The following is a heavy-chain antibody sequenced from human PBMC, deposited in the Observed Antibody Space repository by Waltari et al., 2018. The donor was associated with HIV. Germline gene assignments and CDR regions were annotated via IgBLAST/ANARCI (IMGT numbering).Heavy chain of an antibody. D-gene: IGHD2-8*01. V-gene: IGHV4-61*02. CDR2: IDTGGST. J-gene: IGHJ6*02. Sequence: QVQLQESGPGLVKPSQTLSLTCTVSGGSISRGSYYWSWIRQPAGKGLEWIGRIDTGGSTNYNPSLKSRVTISVDTSKNQFSLKLGSVTAADTAVYYCAGDSNGILYGPTGMDVWGQGTTVTVSS. CDR3: AGDSNGILYGPTGMDV. CDR1: GGSISRGSYY.